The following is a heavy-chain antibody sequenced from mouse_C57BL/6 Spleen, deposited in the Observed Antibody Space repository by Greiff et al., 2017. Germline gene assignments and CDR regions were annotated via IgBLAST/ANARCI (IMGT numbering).Heavy chain of an antibody. CDR2: IWSDGST. Sequence: VQLQESGPGLVAPSQSLSITCTVSGFSLTSYGVHWVRQPPGKGLEWLVVIWSDGSTTYNSALKSRLSISKDNSKSQVFLKRISLQTDDTAVYYCARHENYGGEWFAYWGQGTLVTVSA. CDR1: GFSLTSYG. V-gene: IGHV2-6-1*01. CDR3: ARHENYGGEWFAY. D-gene: IGHD2-4*01. J-gene: IGHJ3*01.